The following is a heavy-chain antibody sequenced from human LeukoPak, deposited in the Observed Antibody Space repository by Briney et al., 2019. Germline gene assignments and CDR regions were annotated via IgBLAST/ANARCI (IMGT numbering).Heavy chain of an antibody. CDR3: ARGGSYGSPDY. D-gene: IGHD1-26*01. CDR2: TWYDGSNK. CDR1: GFTFSSYG. Sequence: TGGSLRLSCAASGFTFSSYGMHWVRQAPGKGLEWVAVTWYDGSNKYYADSVRGRFTISRDNSKNTLYLQMNSLRAEDTAVYYCARGGSYGSPDYWGQGTLVTVSS. V-gene: IGHV3-33*01. J-gene: IGHJ4*02.